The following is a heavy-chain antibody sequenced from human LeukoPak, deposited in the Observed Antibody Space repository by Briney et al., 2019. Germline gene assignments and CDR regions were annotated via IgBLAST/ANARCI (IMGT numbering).Heavy chain of an antibody. CDR2: MNPKSGNT. Sequence: ASVKVSCKASGYTFTSDINWVRQVSGQGLEWMGWMNPKSGNTGYAQTFQGRVTMTRDISITTAYMEVNSLRSEDTAVYYCARGAVSPDCSGGSCYHLDIWGQGTMVIVSS. CDR1: GYTFTSD. J-gene: IGHJ3*02. D-gene: IGHD2-15*01. CDR3: ARGAVSPDCSGGSCYHLDI. V-gene: IGHV1-8*01.